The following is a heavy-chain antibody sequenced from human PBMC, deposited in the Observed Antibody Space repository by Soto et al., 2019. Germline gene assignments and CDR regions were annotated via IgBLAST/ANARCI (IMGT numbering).Heavy chain of an antibody. CDR2: ISGSGGST. CDR3: AKDGVPYCSGGSCYRYFQH. D-gene: IGHD2-15*01. V-gene: IGHV3-23*01. CDR1: GFTFSSYA. J-gene: IGHJ1*01. Sequence: PGGSLRLSCAASGFTFSSYAMSWVRQAPGKGLEWVSAISGSGGSTYYADSVKGRFTISRDNSKNTLYLQMNSLRAEDTAVYYCAKDGVPYCSGGSCYRYFQHWGQGXLVTVYS.